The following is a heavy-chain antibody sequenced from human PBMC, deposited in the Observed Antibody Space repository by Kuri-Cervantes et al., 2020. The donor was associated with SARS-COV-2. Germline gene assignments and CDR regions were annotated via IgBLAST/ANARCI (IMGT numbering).Heavy chain of an antibody. CDR2: IDPSDSYT. D-gene: IGHD2/OR15-2a*01. CDR1: GYDFTIYW. Sequence: GESLKISCEVSGYDFTIYWISWVRQMPGKGLEWMGRIDPSDSYTDYSPSFGGHVTISIDKSISTAYLQWSSLKASDTAMYYCARPQFSGYGMDVWGQGTTVTVSS. V-gene: IGHV5-10-1*01. CDR3: ARPQFSGYGMDV. J-gene: IGHJ6*02.